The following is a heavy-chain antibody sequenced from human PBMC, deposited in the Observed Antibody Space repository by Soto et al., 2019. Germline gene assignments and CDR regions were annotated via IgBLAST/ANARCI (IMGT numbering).Heavy chain of an antibody. V-gene: IGHV1-69*12. CDR1: GGTFSSYA. CDR2: IIPIFGTA. D-gene: IGHD6-19*01. J-gene: IGHJ3*02. Sequence: QFQLVQSGAEVKKPGSSVKVSCKASGGTFSSYAISWVRQAPGQGLEWMGGIIPIFGTANYAQKFQGRVTITAGESTSKAYMELSSLRSEDTAVYYCARQRTSIAVAGRVGAFDIWGQGTMVTVSS. CDR3: ARQRTSIAVAGRVGAFDI.